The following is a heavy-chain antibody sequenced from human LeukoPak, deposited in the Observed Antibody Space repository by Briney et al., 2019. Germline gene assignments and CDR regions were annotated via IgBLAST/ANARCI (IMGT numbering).Heavy chain of an antibody. J-gene: IGHJ4*02. D-gene: IGHD4-23*01. Sequence: GGSLRLSCAASGVTFSSYSMNWVRQAPGKGLEWVSSISSSSSYIYYADSVKGRFTISRDNAKNSRYLQMNSLRAEATAVTSSGRDRTDYGGNSELLPSGFDYWGQGTLVTVSS. V-gene: IGHV3-21*01. CDR3: GRDRTDYGGNSELLPSGFDY. CDR1: GVTFSSYS. CDR2: ISSSSSYI.